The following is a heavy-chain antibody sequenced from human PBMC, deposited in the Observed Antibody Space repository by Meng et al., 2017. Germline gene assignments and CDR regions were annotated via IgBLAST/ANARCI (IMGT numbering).Heavy chain of an antibody. Sequence: GESLKISCAASGFTFSSYSMNWVRQAPGKGLEWVSSISSSSSYIYYADSVKGRFTISRDNAKNSLYLQMNSLRAEDTAVYYCARDGRHCSGGSCYSYWYFDLWGRGTLVTFSS. J-gene: IGHJ2*01. CDR3: ARDGRHCSGGSCYSYWYFDL. CDR2: ISSSSSYI. V-gene: IGHV3-21*01. CDR1: GFTFSSYS. D-gene: IGHD2-15*01.